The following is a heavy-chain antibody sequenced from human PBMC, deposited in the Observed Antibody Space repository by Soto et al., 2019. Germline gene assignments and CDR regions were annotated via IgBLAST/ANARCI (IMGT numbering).Heavy chain of an antibody. CDR3: AADTPGVGQGEFEY. V-gene: IGHV3-15*01. CDR2: IKSGGTT. J-gene: IGHJ4*02. Sequence: GSLRLSCAASGFTFITAWMNWVRQAPGKGLEWLGHIKSGGTTDYIVPVKGRFTISRDDSKNMVYLQMSSLKTEDTAVYYCAADTPGVGQGEFEYWGQGALVTVSS. D-gene: IGHD3-10*01. CDR1: GFTFITAW.